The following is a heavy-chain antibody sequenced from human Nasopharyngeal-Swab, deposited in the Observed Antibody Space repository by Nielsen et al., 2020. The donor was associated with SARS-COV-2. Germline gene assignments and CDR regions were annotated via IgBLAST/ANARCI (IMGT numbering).Heavy chain of an antibody. Sequence: GESLKISCAAPGFTFSDYYMSWIRQAPGKGLEWVSYISSSGSTIYYADSVKGRFTISRDNAKNSLYLQMNSLRAEDTAVYYCARDGKVGSSYDYWGQGTLVTVSS. V-gene: IGHV3-11*01. CDR3: ARDGKVGSSYDY. CDR2: ISSSGSTI. D-gene: IGHD6-13*01. J-gene: IGHJ4*02. CDR1: GFTFSDYY.